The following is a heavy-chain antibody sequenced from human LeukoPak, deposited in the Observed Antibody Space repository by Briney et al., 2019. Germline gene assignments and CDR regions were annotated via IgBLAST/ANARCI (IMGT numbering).Heavy chain of an antibody. CDR3: ARDGGTARALPMDY. J-gene: IGHJ4*02. CDR2: ILYDGSNK. D-gene: IGHD6-6*01. V-gene: IGHV3-30*03. CDR1: GFTFSSYG. Sequence: PGRSLRLSCAASGFTFSSYGMHWVRQAPGKGLEWVAVILYDGSNKYYADSVKGRFTISRDNSKNTLYLQMNSLRAEDTAVYYCARDGGTARALPMDYWGQGTLVTVSS.